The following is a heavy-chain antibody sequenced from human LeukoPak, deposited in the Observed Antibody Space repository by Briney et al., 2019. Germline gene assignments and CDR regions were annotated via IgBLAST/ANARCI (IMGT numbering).Heavy chain of an antibody. J-gene: IGHJ1*01. Sequence: ASVKVSCKTSGYTFTGYGINWVRQAPGQGLEWVGWISTHNGRTQYAQKLQGRVTMTTDTSTSTAYMDLRDLRSDDTAMYYCGREGGNFEVQNWGQGTLVTVSS. CDR3: GREGGNFEVQN. D-gene: IGHD4-23*01. CDR1: GYTFTGYG. V-gene: IGHV1-18*01. CDR2: ISTHNGRT.